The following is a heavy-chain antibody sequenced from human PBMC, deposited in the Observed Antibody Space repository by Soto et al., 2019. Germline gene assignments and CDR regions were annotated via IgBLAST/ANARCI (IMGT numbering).Heavy chain of an antibody. V-gene: IGHV3-23*01. CDR3: ATGVELEA. Sequence: EVLLLESGGGLVQPGGSLRLSCEASGFSFSSFAMNWVRQAPGKGLAWVSAIGDSGASTYYAGTEKGRFTISGDHSRNSLCRQLNGLRAQHPAVYYCATGVELEAWGNGSTVTVSS. J-gene: IGHJ6*04. CDR1: GFSFSSFA. D-gene: IGHD1-26*01. CDR2: IGDSGAST.